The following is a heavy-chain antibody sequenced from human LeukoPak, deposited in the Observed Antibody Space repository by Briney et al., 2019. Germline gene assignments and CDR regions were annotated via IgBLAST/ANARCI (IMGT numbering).Heavy chain of an antibody. CDR1: GGTFSSYA. D-gene: IGHD2-2*01. V-gene: IGHV1-69*13. Sequence: ASVKVSCKGSGGTFSSYAISWVRQAPGQGVEWMGGIIPIFGTANYAQKFQGRVTITADESTSTAYMELSSLRSEDTAVYYCATGTSGVYHSHFDYWGQGTLVTVSS. J-gene: IGHJ4*02. CDR3: ATGTSGVYHSHFDY. CDR2: IIPIFGTA.